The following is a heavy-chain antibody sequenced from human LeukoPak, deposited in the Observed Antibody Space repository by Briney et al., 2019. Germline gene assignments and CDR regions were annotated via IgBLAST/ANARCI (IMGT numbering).Heavy chain of an antibody. CDR2: INPNSGGT. D-gene: IGHD3-9*01. Sequence: GASVKVSCKASGYTFTGYYMHWVRQAPGQGLEWMGWINPNSGGTNYAQKFQGRVTMTRDTSISTAYMELSRLRSDDTAVYYCARSGAEGKNVLRYFDWLLHNFDYWGQGTLVTVSS. CDR1: GYTFTGYY. V-gene: IGHV1-2*02. CDR3: ARSGAEGKNVLRYFDWLLHNFDY. J-gene: IGHJ4*02.